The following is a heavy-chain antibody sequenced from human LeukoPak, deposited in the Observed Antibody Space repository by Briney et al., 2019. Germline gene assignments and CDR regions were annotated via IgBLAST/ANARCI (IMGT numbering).Heavy chain of an antibody. CDR3: ARSVYWAFDM. J-gene: IGHJ3*02. V-gene: IGHV3-7*01. CDR1: GFTFSSSW. D-gene: IGHD1-26*01. Sequence: GGSLRLSCAASGFTFSSSWMTWVRQAPGKGLEWVANIKEDGSVKQYVDSMKGRFTISRDNAKNSLFLQMNSLGAEDTAVYYCARSVYWAFDMWGQETMVTVSS. CDR2: IKEDGSVK.